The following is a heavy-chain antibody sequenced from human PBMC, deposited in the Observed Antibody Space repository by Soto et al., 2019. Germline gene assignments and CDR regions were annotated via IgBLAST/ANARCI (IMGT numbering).Heavy chain of an antibody. D-gene: IGHD3-3*01. CDR1: GFTVSSNY. V-gene: IGHV3-53*02. J-gene: IGHJ4*02. CDR3: ARARGDDFWSGYYYDY. CDR2: IYSGGST. Sequence: EVQLVETGGGLIQPGGSLRLSCAASGFTVSSNYMSWVRQAPGKGLEWVSVIYSGGSTYYADSVKGRFTISRDNSKNTLYLQMNSLRAEDTAVYYCARARGDDFWSGYYYDYWGQGPLVTVSS.